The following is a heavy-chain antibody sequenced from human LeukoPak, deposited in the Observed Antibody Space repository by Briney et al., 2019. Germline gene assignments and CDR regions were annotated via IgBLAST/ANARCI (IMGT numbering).Heavy chain of an antibody. Sequence: ASVKVSCKVSGYTLTELSMHWVRQAPGKGLEWMGGFDPEDGETIYAQKFQGRVTMTRNIFISTAHMELSSLRSEDTAVYYCARVEYISGYSHVYWGQGTLVTVSS. CDR1: GYTLTELS. CDR2: FDPEDGET. CDR3: ARVEYISGYSHVY. V-gene: IGHV1-24*01. J-gene: IGHJ4*02. D-gene: IGHD3-22*01.